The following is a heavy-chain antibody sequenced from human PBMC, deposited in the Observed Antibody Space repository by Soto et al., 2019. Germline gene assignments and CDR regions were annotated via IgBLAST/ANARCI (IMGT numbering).Heavy chain of an antibody. CDR1: GGSISSSNYY. CDR2: IYYSGST. D-gene: IGHD4-17*01. CDR3: ARLADPMTTGAGFDY. J-gene: IGHJ4*02. Sequence: QLQLQESGPGLVKPSETLSLTCTVSGGSISSSNYYWGWIRQPPGKGLEWIGSIYYSGSTYYNPSLKSRFTISVDTSKNQFSLKLSSVTAADTAVYYCARLADPMTTGAGFDYWGQGTLVTVSS. V-gene: IGHV4-39*01.